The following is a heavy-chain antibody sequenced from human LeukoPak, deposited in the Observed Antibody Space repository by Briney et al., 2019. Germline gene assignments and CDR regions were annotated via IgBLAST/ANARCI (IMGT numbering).Heavy chain of an antibody. Sequence: GGSLRLSCAASGFTVSSNYMSWVRQAPGKGLEWVSVIYSGGSTYYADSVKGRFTISRDNPRNMLYMEMNSLRAEDTAVYYCSVMHRYYDGSGYWVQWGQGTLVTVSS. CDR1: GFTVSSNY. D-gene: IGHD3-22*01. V-gene: IGHV3-66*01. J-gene: IGHJ4*02. CDR3: SVMHRYYDGSGYWVQ. CDR2: IYSGGST.